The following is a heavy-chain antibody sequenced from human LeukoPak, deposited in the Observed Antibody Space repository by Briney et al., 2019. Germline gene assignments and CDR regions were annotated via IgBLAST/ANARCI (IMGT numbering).Heavy chain of an antibody. CDR3: AREVVPAAMGWYYYYGMDV. CDR1: GFTFSSYW. D-gene: IGHD2-2*01. Sequence: GGSLRLSCAASGFTFSSYWMSWVRQAPGKGLEWVANIKQDGSEKYYVDSVNGRFTISRDNAKNSLYLQMNSLRAEDTAVYYCAREVVPAAMGWYYYYGMDVWGQGTTVTVSS. V-gene: IGHV3-7*01. CDR2: IKQDGSEK. J-gene: IGHJ6*02.